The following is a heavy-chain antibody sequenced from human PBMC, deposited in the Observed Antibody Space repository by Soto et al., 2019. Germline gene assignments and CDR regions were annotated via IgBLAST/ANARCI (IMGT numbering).Heavy chain of an antibody. CDR2: IYYSGST. Sequence: LSLTCTVSGGSISSGDYYWSWIRQPPGKGLEWIGYIYYSGSTYYNPSLKSRVTISVDTSKNQFSLKLSSVTAADTAVYYCARAPSGNYFDYWGQGTLVTVSS. J-gene: IGHJ4*02. D-gene: IGHD6-25*01. CDR3: ARAPSGNYFDY. CDR1: GGSISSGDYY. V-gene: IGHV4-30-4*01.